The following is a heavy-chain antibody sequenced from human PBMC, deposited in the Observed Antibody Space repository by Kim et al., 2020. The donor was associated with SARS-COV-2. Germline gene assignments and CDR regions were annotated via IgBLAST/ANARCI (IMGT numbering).Heavy chain of an antibody. CDR2: GGST. V-gene: IGHV3-23*01. Sequence: GGSTYYATPVTGRCNISRDNSKNTLSLQMNSLRLEDTAVYYCAKDYIAWDVWGQGTTVIVSS. D-gene: IGHD3-10*01. CDR3: AKDYIAWDV. J-gene: IGHJ6*02.